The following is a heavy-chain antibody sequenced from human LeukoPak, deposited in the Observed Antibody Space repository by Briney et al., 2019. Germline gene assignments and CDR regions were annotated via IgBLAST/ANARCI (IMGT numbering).Heavy chain of an antibody. CDR3: AREANYYGSGSYFEGTFDY. J-gene: IGHJ4*02. V-gene: IGHV4-61*01. D-gene: IGHD3-10*01. CDR1: DYSISGDNY. Sequence: SETLSLTCTVSDYSISGDNYWGWIRQPPGKGLEWIGYIYHSGSTNYNPSLKSRVTISVDTSKNEFSLKLTSVTAADTAVYYCAREANYYGSGSYFEGTFDYWGQGSLVTVSS. CDR2: IYHSGST.